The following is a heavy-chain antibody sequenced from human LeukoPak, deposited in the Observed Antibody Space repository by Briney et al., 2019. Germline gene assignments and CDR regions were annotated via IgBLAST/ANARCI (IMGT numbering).Heavy chain of an antibody. J-gene: IGHJ2*01. CDR2: ISSSSSHI. V-gene: IGHV3-21*01. CDR3: ARARGLVEWYFDL. Sequence: GGSLRLSCAASGFTFSSYEMNWVRQAPGKGLEWVSSISSSSSHIYYADSVKGRFTISRGNAKNSLYLQMNSLRAEDTAVYYCARARGLVEWYFDLWGRGTLVTVSS. D-gene: IGHD2-8*02. CDR1: GFTFSSYE.